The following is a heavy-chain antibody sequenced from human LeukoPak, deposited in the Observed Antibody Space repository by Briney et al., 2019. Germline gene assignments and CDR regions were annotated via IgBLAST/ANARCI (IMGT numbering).Heavy chain of an antibody. Sequence: PGGSLRLSCTASGFTFGDYAMSWVRQAPGKGLEWVGFIRSKAYGGTTEFAASVKGRFTISRDDSKSIAYLQMNSLKTEDTAVYYCTRARGNCFDYWGQGTLVTVSS. CDR3: TRARGNCFDY. J-gene: IGHJ4*02. CDR1: GFTFGDYA. V-gene: IGHV3-49*04. CDR2: IRSKAYGGTT.